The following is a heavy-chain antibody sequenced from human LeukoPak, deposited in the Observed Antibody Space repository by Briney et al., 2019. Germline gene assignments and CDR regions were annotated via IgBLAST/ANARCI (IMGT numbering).Heavy chain of an antibody. D-gene: IGHD3-22*01. CDR2: IRYDGSRK. CDR1: GFIFSNYA. V-gene: IGHV3-30*02. Sequence: PGGSLRLSCAASGFIFSNYAMHWVRQAAGKGLEWVAYIRYDGSRKYYADSVNDRFTISRDNSKNTLYLQVHSLRGEDTAVYYCATETPDTSGSKLDYWGQGTLVTVSS. CDR3: ATETPDTSGSKLDY. J-gene: IGHJ4*02.